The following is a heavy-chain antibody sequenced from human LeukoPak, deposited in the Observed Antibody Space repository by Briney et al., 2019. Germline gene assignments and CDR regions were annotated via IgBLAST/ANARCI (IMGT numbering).Heavy chain of an antibody. CDR2: IYTSGST. V-gene: IGHV4-61*02. CDR1: GGSISSGSYY. Sequence: PSETLSLTCTVSGGSISSGSYYWSWIRQPAGKGLEWIGRIYTSGSTNYNPSLKSRVTISVDTSKNQFSLKLSSVTAADTAVYYCARAASVTAIYFDYWGQGTLVTVSS. D-gene: IGHD2-21*02. J-gene: IGHJ4*02. CDR3: ARAASVTAIYFDY.